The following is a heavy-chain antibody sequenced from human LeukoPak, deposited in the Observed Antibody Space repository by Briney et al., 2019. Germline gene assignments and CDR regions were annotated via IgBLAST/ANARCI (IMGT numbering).Heavy chain of an antibody. CDR2: VYHSGST. J-gene: IGHJ5*02. D-gene: IGHD5-18*01. CDR1: GGSISSSYW. V-gene: IGHV4-4*02. Sequence: SETLSLTCAVSGGSISSSYWWSWVRQPPGKGLEWIGEVYHSGSTNYNPSLKSRVTISVDTSKNQFSLKLSSVTAADTAVYYCARCGVEGYGNWFDPWGQGTLVTVSS. CDR3: ARCGVEGYGNWFDP.